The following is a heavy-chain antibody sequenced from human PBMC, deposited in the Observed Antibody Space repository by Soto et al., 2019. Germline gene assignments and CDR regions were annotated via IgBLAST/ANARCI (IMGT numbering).Heavy chain of an antibody. D-gene: IGHD2-15*01. V-gene: IGHV1-18*01. CDR1: GYTFTGYC. J-gene: IGHJ4*02. CDR2: ISAYNGNT. Sequence: GASVKVSCKASGYTFTGYCISWVRQAPGQGLEWMGWISAYNGNTNYAQKLQGRVTMTTDTSTSTAYMELRSLRSDDTAVYYCAREYCSGGSSYAYFDYWGQGTLVTVSS. CDR3: AREYCSGGSSYAYFDY.